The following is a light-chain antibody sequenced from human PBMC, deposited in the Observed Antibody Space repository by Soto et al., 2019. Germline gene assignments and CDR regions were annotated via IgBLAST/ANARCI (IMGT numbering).Light chain of an antibody. Sequence: QSVLTQSPSASASLVASVKLTCTLSSGHSSYAIAWHQQQPEKGPRYLMKLNSDGSHSKGDGIPDRFSGSSSGAERYLTISSLQSEDEADYYCQTWASGIEVFGGGTKLTVL. CDR1: SGHSSYA. CDR3: QTWASGIEV. J-gene: IGLJ2*01. CDR2: LNSDGSH. V-gene: IGLV4-69*01.